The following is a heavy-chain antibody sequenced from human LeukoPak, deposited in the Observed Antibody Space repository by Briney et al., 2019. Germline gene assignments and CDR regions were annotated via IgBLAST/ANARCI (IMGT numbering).Heavy chain of an antibody. J-gene: IGHJ4*02. CDR3: AKAREDTYYYDSSGYYFATPLDY. CDR1: GFTVSSND. Sequence: GGSLRLSCAASGFTVSSNDMSWVRQAPGKGLEWVSVIYSGGSPYYADSVKGRFTISRDNSKNTLYLQMNSLRAEDTALYYCAKAREDTYYYDSSGYYFATPLDYWGQGTLVTVSS. V-gene: IGHV3-53*01. CDR2: IYSGGSP. D-gene: IGHD3-22*01.